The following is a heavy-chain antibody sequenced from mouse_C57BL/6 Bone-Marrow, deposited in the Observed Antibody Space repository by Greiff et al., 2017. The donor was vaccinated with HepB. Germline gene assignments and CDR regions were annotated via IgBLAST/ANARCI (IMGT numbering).Heavy chain of an antibody. J-gene: IGHJ2*01. CDR2: IDPSDSYT. CDR3: ARSGDYDYDGVDY. CDR1: GYTFTSYW. Sequence: VQLQQPGAELVMPGASVKLSCKASGYTFTSYWMHWVKQRPGQGLEWIGEIDPSDSYTNYNQKFKGKSTLTVDKSSSTAYMQLSSLTSEDSAVYYCARSGDYDYDGVDYWGQGTTLTVSS. V-gene: IGHV1-69*01. D-gene: IGHD2-4*01.